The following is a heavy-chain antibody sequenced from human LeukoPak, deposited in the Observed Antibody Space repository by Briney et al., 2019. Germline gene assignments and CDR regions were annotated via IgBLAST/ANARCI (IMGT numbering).Heavy chain of an antibody. D-gene: IGHD1-1*01. Sequence: RPSETLSLTCTVSGGSISSYYWRWLRQPPGKGLEWIGYIYYSGSTNYNPSLKSRVTISVDTSKNQFSLKLSSVTAADTAVYYCARAHKLNAVDVCGQGTMVTVSS. J-gene: IGHJ3*01. CDR3: ARAHKLNAVDV. V-gene: IGHV4-59*01. CDR1: GGSISSYY. CDR2: IYYSGST.